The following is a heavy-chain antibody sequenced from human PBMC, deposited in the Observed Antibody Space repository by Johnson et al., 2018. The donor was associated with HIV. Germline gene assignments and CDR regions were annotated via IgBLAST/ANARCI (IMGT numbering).Heavy chain of an antibody. V-gene: IGHV3-13*01. Sequence: VQLVESGGGLVQPGGSLRLSCAASGFTFSSYDMHWVRQATGKGLEWVSAIGTAGDTYYPGSVKGRFTISRENAKNSLYLQMNSLRAGDTAVYYCARGSRYTYDNDDAYLLHAFDFWGQGTMVTVSS. J-gene: IGHJ3*01. CDR2: IGTAGDT. CDR1: GFTFSSYD. CDR3: ARGSRYTYDNDDAYLLHAFDF. D-gene: IGHD3-22*01.